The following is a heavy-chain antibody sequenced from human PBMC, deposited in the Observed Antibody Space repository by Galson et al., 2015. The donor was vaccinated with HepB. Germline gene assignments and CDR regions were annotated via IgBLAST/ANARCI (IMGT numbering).Heavy chain of an antibody. CDR2: IKQDGSEK. V-gene: IGHV3-7*03. J-gene: IGHJ4*02. Sequence: LSCAASGFTFSSYWMSWVRQAPGKGLEWVANIKQDGSEKYYVDSVKGRFTISRDNAKNSLYLQMNSLRAEDTAVYYCARDSSQYYDFWSGTPSFDYWGQGTLVTVSS. D-gene: IGHD3-3*01. CDR3: ARDSSQYYDFWSGTPSFDY. CDR1: GFTFSSYW.